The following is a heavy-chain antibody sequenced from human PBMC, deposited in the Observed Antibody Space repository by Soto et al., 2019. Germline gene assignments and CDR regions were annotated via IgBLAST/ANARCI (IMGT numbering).Heavy chain of an antibody. D-gene: IGHD1-1*01. CDR3: ARAPQKGGPKTDFDY. Sequence: SETLSLTCTVSGGSISSGGYYWSWIRQHPGKGLEWIGYIYYSGSTYYNPSLKSRVTISVDTSKNQFSLKLSSVTAADTAVYYCARAPQKGGPKTDFDYWGQGTLVTVSS. V-gene: IGHV4-31*03. CDR1: GGSISSGGYY. J-gene: IGHJ4*02. CDR2: IYYSGST.